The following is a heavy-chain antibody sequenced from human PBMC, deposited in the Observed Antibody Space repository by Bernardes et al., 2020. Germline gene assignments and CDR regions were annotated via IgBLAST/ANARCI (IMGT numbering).Heavy chain of an antibody. V-gene: IGHV3-7*01. D-gene: IGHD6-19*01. CDR1: GFNFRSYW. CDR3: VREGWPTLCDY. CDR2: INPDGSWS. J-gene: IGHJ4*02. Sequence: GGSLRLSCTASGFNFRSYWMAWIRQAPGKGLELVAHINPDGSWSDYVCSVKRRFSISRDNAKNSLFLQMNSLRDEDTAVYYCVREGWPTLCDYWGQGALVTVSS.